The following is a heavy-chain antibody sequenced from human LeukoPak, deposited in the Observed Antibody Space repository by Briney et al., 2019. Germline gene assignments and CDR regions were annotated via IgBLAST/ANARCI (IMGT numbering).Heavy chain of an antibody. CDR3: ARGGPWIDFWSGYHFDY. V-gene: IGHV1-8*03. CDR1: GYTFTRYD. D-gene: IGHD3-3*01. CDR2: MNPNSGNT. Sequence: ASVKVSCKASGYTFTRYDINWVRQATGQGLEWMGWMNPNSGNTGYAQKFQGRVTITRNTSISTAYMELSSLRSEDTAVYYCARGGPWIDFWSGYHFDYWGQGTLVTVSS. J-gene: IGHJ4*02.